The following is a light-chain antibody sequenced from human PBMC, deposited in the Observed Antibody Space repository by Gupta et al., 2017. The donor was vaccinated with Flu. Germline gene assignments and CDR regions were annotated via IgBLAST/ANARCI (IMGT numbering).Light chain of an antibody. J-gene: IGKJ2*03. CDR3: QQYRS. Sequence: EIVLTQSPGTLSLSPGEGATLSCRASQSLSSRSLAWYQQKPGQAPRLLMYGASSRATGVPDRFSGSGSGTDFTLTISRLEPEDFAVYYCQQYRSFGQGTXLEIK. V-gene: IGKV3-20*01. CDR2: GAS. CDR1: QSLSSRS.